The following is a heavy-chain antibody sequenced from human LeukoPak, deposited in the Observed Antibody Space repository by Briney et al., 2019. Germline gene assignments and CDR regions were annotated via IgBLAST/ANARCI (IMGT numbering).Heavy chain of an antibody. V-gene: IGHV3-20*04. CDR2: INWNGDST. J-gene: IGHJ5*01. CDR3: ARETDNSGHYFPPFDS. CDR1: GFTFDDYS. Sequence: GGSLRLSCAASGFTFDDYSISWVRRAPGKGLEWVSGINWNGDSTGYADSVKGRFTISRDNAKNSLFLQMNSLRAEDTALYYCARETDNSGHYFPPFDSWGLGTLVTVSS. D-gene: IGHD3-22*01.